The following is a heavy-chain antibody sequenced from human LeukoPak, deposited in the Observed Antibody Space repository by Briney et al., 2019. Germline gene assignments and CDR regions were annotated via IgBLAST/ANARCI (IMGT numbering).Heavy chain of an antibody. CDR2: IRYDGSNK. CDR1: GFTFSSYG. CDR3: AKEDYYDRSGYYFDY. V-gene: IGHV3-30*02. D-gene: IGHD3-22*01. J-gene: IGHJ4*02. Sequence: PGGSLGLSCAASGFTFSSYGMHWVRQAPGKGLEWVAFIRYDGSNKYYADSVKGRFTISRDNSKNTLYLQMNSLRAEDTAVYYCAKEDYYDRSGYYFDYWGQGTLVTVSS.